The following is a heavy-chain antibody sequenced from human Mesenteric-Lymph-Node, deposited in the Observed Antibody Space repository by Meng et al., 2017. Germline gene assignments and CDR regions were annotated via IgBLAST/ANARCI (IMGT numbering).Heavy chain of an antibody. CDR1: DYTFTSYG. CDR3: ARASDCSGGSCYSSY. D-gene: IGHD2-15*01. V-gene: IGHV1-18*01. Sequence: ASVKVSCKASDYTFTSYGISWVRQAPGQGLEWMGWISAYNGNTNYAQKLQGRVTMTTDTSTSTAYMELRSLRSDDTAVYYCARASDCSGGSCYSSYWGQGTLVPSPQ. J-gene: IGHJ4*02. CDR2: ISAYNGNT.